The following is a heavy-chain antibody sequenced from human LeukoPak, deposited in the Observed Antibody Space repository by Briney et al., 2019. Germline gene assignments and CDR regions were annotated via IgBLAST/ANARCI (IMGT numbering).Heavy chain of an antibody. CDR1: GFTFDDYA. Sequence: TGGSLRLSCAASGFTFDDYAMHWVRQAPGKGLEWVSGINWNSNRISYADSVKGRFTISRDNSKNTLYLQMNSLRAEDTAVYYCAKDKDFWSGSEGDYWGQGTLVTVSS. D-gene: IGHD3-3*01. J-gene: IGHJ4*02. CDR3: AKDKDFWSGSEGDY. CDR2: INWNSNRI. V-gene: IGHV3-9*01.